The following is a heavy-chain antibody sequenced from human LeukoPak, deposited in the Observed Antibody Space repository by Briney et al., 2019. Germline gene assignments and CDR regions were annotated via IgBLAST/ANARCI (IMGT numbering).Heavy chain of an antibody. Sequence: SQTLSLTCAISGDSVSSKSAAWNWIRQSPSRGLEWLGRTYYRSKWYSESAVSVKSRVIINPDISKNQFSLQLKYVTPEDTAIYYCARSEGYFDLWGRGTLATVSS. CDR3: ARSEGYFDL. V-gene: IGHV6-1*01. J-gene: IGHJ2*01. CDR1: GDSVSSKSAA. CDR2: TYYRSKWYS.